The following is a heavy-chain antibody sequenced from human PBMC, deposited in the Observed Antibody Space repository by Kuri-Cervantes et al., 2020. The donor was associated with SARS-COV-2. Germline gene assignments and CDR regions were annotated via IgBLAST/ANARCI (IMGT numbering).Heavy chain of an antibody. D-gene: IGHD3-3*01. CDR1: GGSVSSGSYY. CDR3: ARGKITIFGEKSFDI. J-gene: IGHJ3*02. Sequence: SETLSLTCTVSGGSVSSGSYYWSWIRQPPGKGLEWIGYIYYSGSANYNPSLKSRVTISVDTAKNQFSLKLSSVTAADTAVYYCARGKITIFGEKSFDIWGQGTMVTVSS. V-gene: IGHV4-61*01. CDR2: IYYSGSA.